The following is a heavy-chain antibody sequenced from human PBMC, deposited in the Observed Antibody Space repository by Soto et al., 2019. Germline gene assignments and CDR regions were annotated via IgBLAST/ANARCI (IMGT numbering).Heavy chain of an antibody. CDR2: INWIGGST. D-gene: IGHD6-13*01. V-gene: IGHV3-20*04. CDR1: GFIFGAHA. Sequence: GGSLRLSCAASGFIFGAHAMSWVRQAPGKGLEWVSAINWIGGSTNYADSVKGRFTISRDNAKNSLYLQMNSLRAEDTAVYYCARHPERIAQIGWFDPWGQGTLVTVSS. J-gene: IGHJ5*02. CDR3: ARHPERIAQIGWFDP.